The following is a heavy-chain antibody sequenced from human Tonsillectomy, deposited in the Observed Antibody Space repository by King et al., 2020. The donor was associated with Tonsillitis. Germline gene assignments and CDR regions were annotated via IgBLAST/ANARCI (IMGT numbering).Heavy chain of an antibody. D-gene: IGHD6-19*01. Sequence: VQLVQSGAEVKKPGESLKISCKGSGYSFTSYWIGWVRQMPGKGLDWMGIIYPGDSDTRYSPSFEGQVTISADKSISTAYLQWSSLKASDTAMYYCARRGPLELAGNPAGDYWGQGTLVTVSS. J-gene: IGHJ4*02. CDR1: GYSFTSYW. V-gene: IGHV5-51*01. CDR2: IYPGDSDT. CDR3: ARRGPLELAGNPAGDY.